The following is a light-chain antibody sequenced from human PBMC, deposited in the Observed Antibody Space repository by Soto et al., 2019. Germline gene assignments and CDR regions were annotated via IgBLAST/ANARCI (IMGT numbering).Light chain of an antibody. CDR2: EVS. Sequence: QSALTQPASVSGSPGQSITISCTGTSSDVGSHNLVSWYQQHPGQAPKLMIYEVSKRPLGVSARFSASKSGNTASLTISGLQAEEEADYYCCSYVGSRAVFGGGTQLTV. CDR3: CSYVGSRAV. J-gene: IGLJ7*01. CDR1: SSDVGSHNL. V-gene: IGLV2-23*02.